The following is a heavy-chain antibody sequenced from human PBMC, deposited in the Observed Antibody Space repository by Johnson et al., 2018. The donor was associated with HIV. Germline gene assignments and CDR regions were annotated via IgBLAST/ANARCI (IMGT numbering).Heavy chain of an antibody. CDR1: VFTVSSNY. CDR3: AKATELEDAFDI. D-gene: IGHD1-26*01. Sequence: VQLLESGGGLIQPGGSLRLSCAASVFTVSSNYMSWVRQAPGKGLEWVSVIYSGGSTYYADSVKGRFTISRDNSKNSLYLQMNSLRAEDTALYYCAKATELEDAFDIWGQGTMVTVSS. V-gene: IGHV3-53*01. CDR2: IYSGGST. J-gene: IGHJ3*02.